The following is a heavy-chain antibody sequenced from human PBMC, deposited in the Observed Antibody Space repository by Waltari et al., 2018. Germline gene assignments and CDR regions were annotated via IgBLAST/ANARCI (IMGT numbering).Heavy chain of an antibody. Sequence: EVQLVESGGGLVQPGGSLRLSCAASGFTFSSYSMNWVRQAPGKGREWVSYISSSSSTIYYADSVKGRFTISRDNAKNSLYLQMNSLRAEDTAVYYCARVGHDAFDIWGQGTMVTVSS. CDR2: ISSSSSTI. D-gene: IGHD3-16*01. V-gene: IGHV3-48*01. CDR1: GFTFSSYS. J-gene: IGHJ3*02. CDR3: ARVGHDAFDI.